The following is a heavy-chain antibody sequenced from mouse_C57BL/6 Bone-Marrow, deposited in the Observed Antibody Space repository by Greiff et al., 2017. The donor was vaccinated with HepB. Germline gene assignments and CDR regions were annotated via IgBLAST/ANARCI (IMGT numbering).Heavy chain of an antibody. CDR3: ARRSSGHFDY. Sequence: QVQLQQSGAELVRPGSSVKLSCKASGYTFTSYWMHWVKQRPIQGLEWIGNIDPSDSETHYNQKFKDKATLTVDKSSSTAYMQLSSLTSEDSAVYYCARRSSGHFDYWGQGTTLTVSS. CDR1: GYTFTSYW. D-gene: IGHD3-2*02. CDR2: IDPSDSET. J-gene: IGHJ2*01. V-gene: IGHV1-52*01.